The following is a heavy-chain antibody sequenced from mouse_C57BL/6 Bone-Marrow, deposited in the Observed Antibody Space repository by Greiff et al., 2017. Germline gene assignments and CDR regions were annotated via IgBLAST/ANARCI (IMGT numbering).Heavy chain of an antibody. J-gene: IGHJ4*01. CDR3: ARRWGYYKAMDY. CDR1: GFTFSSYT. Sequence: VESGGGLVKPGGSLKLSCAASGFTFSSYTMSWVRQTPEKRLEWVATISGGGGNTYYPDRVKGRFTISRDNAKNSLYLQMSSLRSEDTALYYCARRWGYYKAMDYWGQGTSVTVSS. D-gene: IGHD2-3*01. V-gene: IGHV5-9*01. CDR2: ISGGGGNT.